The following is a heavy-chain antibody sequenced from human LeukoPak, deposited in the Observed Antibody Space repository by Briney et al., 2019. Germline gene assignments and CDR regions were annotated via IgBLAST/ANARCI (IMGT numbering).Heavy chain of an antibody. CDR3: ARERSWGCSSTSCFFDY. Sequence: PGGSLRLSCAASGFTFSSYAMHWVRQAPGKGLEWVALISYDGSNKYYADSVKGRYTISRDNSKNTLYLQVNSLRAEDTAVYYCARERSWGCSSTSCFFDYWGQGTLVTVSS. D-gene: IGHD2-2*01. V-gene: IGHV3-30-3*01. J-gene: IGHJ4*02. CDR1: GFTFSSYA. CDR2: ISYDGSNK.